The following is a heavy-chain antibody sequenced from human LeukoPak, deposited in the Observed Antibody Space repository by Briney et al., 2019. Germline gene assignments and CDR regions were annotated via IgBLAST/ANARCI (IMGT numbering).Heavy chain of an antibody. V-gene: IGHV3-7*01. CDR3: ARRGGSSSRRSPIDY. J-gene: IGHJ4*02. D-gene: IGHD6-6*01. CDR2: IKQDGSQR. CDR1: GFTFSDYW. Sequence: GESLRLSCTASGFTFSDYWMTWVRQAPGKGPEWVANIKQDGSQRYYVDSVRGRFTISRDNAKNSLFLQMNGLRAEDTAVYYCARRGGSSSRRSPIDYWGQRTLVTVSS.